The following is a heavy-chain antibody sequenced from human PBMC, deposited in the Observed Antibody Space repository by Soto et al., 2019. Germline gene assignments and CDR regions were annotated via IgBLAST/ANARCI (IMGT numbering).Heavy chain of an antibody. V-gene: IGHV3-23*01. Sequence: GGSLRLSCAASGFTFSSYAMSWVRQAPGKGLEWVSAISGSGGSTYYADSVKGRFTISRDNSKNTLYLQMNSLRAEDTAVYYCAKDRPSTYDFWSGFYYPKHDLTGHFDPWGQGTLVTVSS. CDR2: ISGSGGST. CDR3: AKDRPSTYDFWSGFYYPKHDLTGHFDP. CDR1: GFTFSSYA. D-gene: IGHD3-3*01. J-gene: IGHJ5*02.